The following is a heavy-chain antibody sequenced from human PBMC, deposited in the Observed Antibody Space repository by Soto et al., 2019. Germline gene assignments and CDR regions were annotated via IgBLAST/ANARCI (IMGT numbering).Heavy chain of an antibody. V-gene: IGHV3-49*04. CDR3: TRDSANIVLMVYAIDYYGMDV. CDR1: GFTFGDYA. Sequence: PGGSLRLSCTASGFTFGDYAMSWVRQAPGKGLEWVGFIRSKAYGGTPEYAASVKGRFTISRDDSKSIAYLQMNSLKTEDTAVYYCTRDSANIVLMVYAIDYYGMDVWGQGTTVTVSS. D-gene: IGHD2-8*01. J-gene: IGHJ6*02. CDR2: IRSKAYGGTP.